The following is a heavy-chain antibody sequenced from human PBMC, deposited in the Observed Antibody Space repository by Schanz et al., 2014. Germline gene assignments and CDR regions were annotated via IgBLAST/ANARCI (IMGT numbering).Heavy chain of an antibody. Sequence: VQLVESGGGLVQPGGSLRLSCAASGFTFSDHYMDWVRQPAGKGLEWVAVIWNNGVTKYYADSVRGRFTISRDRFQNTLYLRMSSLRAEDTAVYYCARPRFDYGEVDYWGQGTLVTVSS. V-gene: IGHV3-33*08. CDR3: ARPRFDYGEVDY. CDR1: GFTFSDHY. CDR2: IWNNGVTK. J-gene: IGHJ4*02. D-gene: IGHD4-17*01.